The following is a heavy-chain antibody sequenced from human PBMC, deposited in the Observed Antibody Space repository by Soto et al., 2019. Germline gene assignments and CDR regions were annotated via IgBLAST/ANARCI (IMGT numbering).Heavy chain of an antibody. J-gene: IGHJ6*02. D-gene: IGHD2-2*01. CDR1: GFTFSSYA. CDR3: ARASGYCSSTSCYVLV. V-gene: IGHV3-30-3*01. Sequence: GGSLRLSCAASGFTFSSYAMSWVRQAPGKGLEWVAVISYDGSNKYYADSVKGRFTISRDNSKNTLYLQMNSLRAEDTAVYYCARASGYCSSTSCYVLVWGQGTTVTVSS. CDR2: ISYDGSNK.